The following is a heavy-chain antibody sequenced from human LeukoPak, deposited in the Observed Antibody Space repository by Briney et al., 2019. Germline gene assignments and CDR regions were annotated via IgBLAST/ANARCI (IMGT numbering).Heavy chain of an antibody. CDR2: IKQDGSEK. D-gene: IGHD3-22*01. Sequence: GGSLRLSCAASGFTFSSYAMSWVRQAPGKGLEWVANIKQDGSEKYYVDSVKGRFTISRDNAKDSLYLQMNSLRAEDTAVYYCARELDTMIVVVMGLDYWGQGTLVTVSS. V-gene: IGHV3-7*04. CDR3: ARELDTMIVVVMGLDY. J-gene: IGHJ4*02. CDR1: GFTFSSYA.